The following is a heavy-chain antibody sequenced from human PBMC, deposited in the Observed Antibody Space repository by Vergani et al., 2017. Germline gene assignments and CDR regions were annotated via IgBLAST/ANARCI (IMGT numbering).Heavy chain of an antibody. CDR2: ISAYNGNT. Sequence: QVQLVQSGAEVKKPGASVKVSCKASGYTFTSYGISWVRQAPGQGLEWMGWISAYNGNTNYALKFQGRVTMTRDTSSSTAYMELSRLRSDDTAVYSCARVGGLGSHDKDYYYYGMDVWGQGTTVTVSS. V-gene: IGHV1-18*04. CDR3: ARVGGLGSHDKDYYYYGMDV. J-gene: IGHJ6*02. D-gene: IGHD3-16*01. CDR1: GYTFTSYG.